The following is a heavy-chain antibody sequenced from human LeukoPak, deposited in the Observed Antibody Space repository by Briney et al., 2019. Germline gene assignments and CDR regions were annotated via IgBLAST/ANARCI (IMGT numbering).Heavy chain of an antibody. V-gene: IGHV4-38-2*02. CDR1: GYSVSSGYY. J-gene: IGHJ4*02. CDR3: ARAPGSGRSD. CDR2: VSNSGTT. D-gene: IGHD1-26*01. Sequence: SETLSLTCIVSGYSVSSGYYWGWSRRSPGKGLEWLAAVSNSGTTYYSPSLKGRVTISLDTFKNEFSLRLTSVTAADTGVYYCARAPGSGRSDWGQGARVTVSS.